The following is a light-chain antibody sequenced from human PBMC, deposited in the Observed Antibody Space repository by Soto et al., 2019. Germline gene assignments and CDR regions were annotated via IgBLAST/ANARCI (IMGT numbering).Light chain of an antibody. J-gene: IGKJ5*01. CDR2: DAS. Sequence: IQMTQSPSSLSASVGDRVTITCQASQDISNYLNWYQQKPGKAPKLLIYDASNLETGVPSRFSGSGSGTDFTFTISSLQPEDIATYYCQQYDNLITFGQGTLLEIK. V-gene: IGKV1-33*01. CDR1: QDISNY. CDR3: QQYDNLIT.